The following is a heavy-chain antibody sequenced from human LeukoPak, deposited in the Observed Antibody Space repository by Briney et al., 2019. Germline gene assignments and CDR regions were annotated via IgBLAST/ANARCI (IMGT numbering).Heavy chain of an antibody. J-gene: IGHJ4*02. D-gene: IGHD6-19*01. V-gene: IGHV4-39*01. CDR2: IYYSGST. CDR3: ARQWSSSWYFDY. CDR1: GFTFSSYA. Sequence: PGGSLRLSCAASGFTFSSYAMSWVRQPPGKELEWIGSIYYSGSTYYTPSLKSRLTISVDTSKNQFSLRLNSVIATDTAVYYCARQWSSSWYFDYWGQGTLVTVSS.